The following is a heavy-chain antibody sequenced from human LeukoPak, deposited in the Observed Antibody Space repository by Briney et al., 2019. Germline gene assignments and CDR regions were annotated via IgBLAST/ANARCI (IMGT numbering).Heavy chain of an antibody. Sequence: GGSLRLSGAASGFTFSSYSMKWVRQAPGKGLEWVSYISSSSSTIYYADSVKGRFTISRDNAKSSLYLQMNSLRAEDTAVYYCARGRTLGGMDVWGQGTTVTVSS. CDR2: ISSSSSTI. J-gene: IGHJ6*02. CDR3: ARGRTLGGMDV. D-gene: IGHD1-14*01. CDR1: GFTFSSYS. V-gene: IGHV3-48*04.